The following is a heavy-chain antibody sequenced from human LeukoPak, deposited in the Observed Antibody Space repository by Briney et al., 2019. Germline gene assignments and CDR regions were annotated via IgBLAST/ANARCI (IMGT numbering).Heavy chain of an antibody. V-gene: IGHV3-48*03. D-gene: IGHD2-21*02. J-gene: IGHJ6*03. CDR3: ARGEVVTASLPDYFYYYMDV. CDR1: GFTFSTYE. CDR2: ITDSGRTI. Sequence: GGSLRLSCAASGFTFSTYEMNWVRQAQGKGLEWVSYITDSGRTIYYADSVKGRFTISRDNAKNSLFLQMNSLRAEDTAVYYCARGEVVTASLPDYFYYYMDVWGKGTTVTISS.